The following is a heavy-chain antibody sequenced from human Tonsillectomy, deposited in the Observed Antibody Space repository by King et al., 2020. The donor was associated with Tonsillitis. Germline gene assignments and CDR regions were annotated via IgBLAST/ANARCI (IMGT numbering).Heavy chain of an antibody. J-gene: IGHJ4*02. CDR1: GDSISSGRHY. D-gene: IGHD2-8*02. CDR2: MYTNGET. CDR3: ATGQQPMGLDS. V-gene: IGHV4-61*02. Sequence: VQLQESGPGLVKPSQTLSLTCSVSGDSISSGRHYWRWVRQPAGKGLEWIGRMYTNGETNYNPSLKSRVTISLDTSKNHFSLKVTSVTDADTAMYYCATGQQPMGLDSWGQGTLVTVSS.